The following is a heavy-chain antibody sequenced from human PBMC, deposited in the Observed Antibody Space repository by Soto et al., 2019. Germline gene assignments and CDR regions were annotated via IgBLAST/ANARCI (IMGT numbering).Heavy chain of an antibody. CDR1: GYTFTAYY. J-gene: IGHJ5*02. Sequence: GASVKVSCKASGYTFTAYYMHWVRQAPGQGLEWMGWINPNSGGTNYAQKFQGWVTMTRDTSISTAYMELSRLTSDDTAVYYCARWGNIGSSADNWFDPWGQGTLVTVSS. CDR2: INPNSGGT. D-gene: IGHD6-6*01. CDR3: ARWGNIGSSADNWFDP. V-gene: IGHV1-2*04.